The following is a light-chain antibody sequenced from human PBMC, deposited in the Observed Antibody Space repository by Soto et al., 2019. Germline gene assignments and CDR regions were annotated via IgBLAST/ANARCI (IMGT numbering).Light chain of an antibody. V-gene: IGKV3-11*01. CDR3: QQRSNWPLT. CDR2: DAS. J-gene: IGKJ4*01. CDR1: PIVASRN. Sequence: EIMLTQSPGTLSLSPGERATLFCSASPIVASRNLAWYQQKPGQAPGLLIYDASNRATGIPARFSGSGSGTDFTLTISSLEPEDFAVYCCQQRSNWPLTFGGGTKVDIK.